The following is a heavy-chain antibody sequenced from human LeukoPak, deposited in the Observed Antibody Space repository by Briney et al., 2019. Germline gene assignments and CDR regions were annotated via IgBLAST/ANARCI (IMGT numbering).Heavy chain of an antibody. CDR3: AKDMGLVPAATRDAFDI. Sequence: PSETLSLTCTVSGGPIRSYYWTWIRQPAGKGLEWIGRIYTSGSTKYNPSLKSRVTMSVDTSKNQFSLKLNSVTAADTAVYYCAKDMGLVPAATRDAFDIWGQGTMVTVSS. CDR2: IYTSGST. J-gene: IGHJ3*02. V-gene: IGHV4-4*07. CDR1: GGPIRSYY. D-gene: IGHD2-2*01.